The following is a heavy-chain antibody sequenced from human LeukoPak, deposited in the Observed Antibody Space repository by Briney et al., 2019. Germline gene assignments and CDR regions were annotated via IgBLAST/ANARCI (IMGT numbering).Heavy chain of an antibody. V-gene: IGHV3-15*01. CDR1: GLTFTSYW. J-gene: IGHJ4*02. CDR2: IKSENDGGTT. CDR3: TTVIIGGGH. D-gene: IGHD3-22*01. Sequence: GGSLRLSCVASGLTFTSYWMSWVRQAPGKGLEWVGRIKSENDGGTTDYAAPVKGRFTMARDDSKNTLYLQMNSLKAEDTAVYYCTTVIIGGGHWGPGTLVTVSA.